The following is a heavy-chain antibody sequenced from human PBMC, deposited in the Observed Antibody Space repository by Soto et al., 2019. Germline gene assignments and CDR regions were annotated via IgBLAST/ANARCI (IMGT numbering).Heavy chain of an antibody. CDR1: GYTFTSYG. J-gene: IGHJ4*02. V-gene: IGHV1-18*01. CDR2: ISAYNGNT. Sequence: QVQLVQSGTEVKKPGASVKVSCKASGYTFTSYGIIWVRQAPGQGLEWMGWISAYNGNTNYAQKLQGRVTMTTDTSTSTAYMELRSLRSDDTAVYYCAVVGAAAGRDGYFDYWGQGTLVTVSS. CDR3: AVVGAAAGRDGYFDY. D-gene: IGHD6-13*01.